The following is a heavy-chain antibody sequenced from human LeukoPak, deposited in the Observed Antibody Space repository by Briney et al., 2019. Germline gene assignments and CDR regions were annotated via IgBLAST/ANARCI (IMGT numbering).Heavy chain of an antibody. Sequence: SETPSLTCAVYGGSFSGYYWSWIRQPPGKGLEWIGEINHSGSTNYNPSLKSRVTISVDTSKNQFSLKLSSVTAADTAVYYCARLPQKGITMVRGANWYFDLWGRGTLVTVSS. CDR3: ARLPQKGITMVRGANWYFDL. D-gene: IGHD3-10*01. V-gene: IGHV4-34*01. J-gene: IGHJ2*01. CDR2: INHSGST. CDR1: GGSFSGYY.